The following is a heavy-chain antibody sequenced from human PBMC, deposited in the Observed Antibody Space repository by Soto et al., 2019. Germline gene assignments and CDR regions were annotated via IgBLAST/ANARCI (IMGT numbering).Heavy chain of an antibody. J-gene: IGHJ5*02. Sequence: QVQLVQSGAEVKKPGSSVKVSCKASGGTFSSYAISWVRQAPGQGLEWMGGIIPIFGTANYAQKFQGRVTITADKSTSTAYMEVSSLRSGDTAVYYCVAGYDFWSGCFDPWGQGTLVTVSS. CDR3: VAGYDFWSGCFDP. V-gene: IGHV1-69*06. CDR1: GGTFSSYA. D-gene: IGHD3-3*01. CDR2: IIPIFGTA.